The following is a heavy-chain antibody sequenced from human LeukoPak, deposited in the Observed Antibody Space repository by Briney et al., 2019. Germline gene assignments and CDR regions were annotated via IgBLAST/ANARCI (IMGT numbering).Heavy chain of an antibody. CDR1: GGSSSGYY. CDR2: TNHSGST. Sequence: PSETLSLTCAVYGGSSSGYYGSWIANPPGKGLKWIGETNHSGSTNYNPSLKSRVTISVDTSKNQFSLKLSSVTAADTAVYYCARYRSYGTLYWGQGTLVTVSS. D-gene: IGHD5-18*01. J-gene: IGHJ4*02. V-gene: IGHV4-34*01. CDR3: ARYRSYGTLY.